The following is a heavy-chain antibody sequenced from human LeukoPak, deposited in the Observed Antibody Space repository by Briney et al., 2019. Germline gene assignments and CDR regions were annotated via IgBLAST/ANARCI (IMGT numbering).Heavy chain of an antibody. CDR2: INHSGST. V-gene: IGHV4-34*01. CDR1: GGSFSGYY. D-gene: IGHD3-16*02. CDR3: ARGPGDYVWGSYRRFDY. J-gene: IGHJ4*02. Sequence: SETPSLTCAVYGGSFSGYYWSWIRQPPGKGLEWIGEINHSGSTNYNPSLKSRVTISVDTSKNQFSLKLSSVTAADTAVYYCARGPGDYVWGSYRRFDYWGQGTLVTVSS.